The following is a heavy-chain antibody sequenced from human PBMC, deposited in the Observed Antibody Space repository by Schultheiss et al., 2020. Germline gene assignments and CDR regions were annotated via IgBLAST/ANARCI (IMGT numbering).Heavy chain of an antibody. CDR3: ARWTGYCSGGSCYSTWFDP. D-gene: IGHD2-15*01. CDR2: INHRGST. Sequence: SQTLSLTCAVYGGSFSGYYWSWIRQPPGKGLEWIGEINHRGSTNYNPSLKSRVTISVDTSKNQFSLKLSSVTAADTAVYYCARWTGYCSGGSCYSTWFDPWGQGTLVTVSS. V-gene: IGHV4-34*01. J-gene: IGHJ5*02. CDR1: GGSFSGYY.